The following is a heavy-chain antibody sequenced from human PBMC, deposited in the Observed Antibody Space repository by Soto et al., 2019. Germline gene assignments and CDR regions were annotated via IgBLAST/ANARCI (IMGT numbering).Heavy chain of an antibody. Sequence: EVQLVESGGGLVQSGGSLRLSCAASGFTFSSYWMSWARQGPGKGPEWVANIKQDGSEKYYVDSVKGRFTISRDNAKYSLYLQMTSLRAEDSAVYHCAKSLSAIPGDSWGQGTRVTVSS. CDR3: AKSLSAIPGDS. CDR2: IKQDGSEK. J-gene: IGHJ4*02. CDR1: GFTFSSYW. D-gene: IGHD2-2*01. V-gene: IGHV3-7*05.